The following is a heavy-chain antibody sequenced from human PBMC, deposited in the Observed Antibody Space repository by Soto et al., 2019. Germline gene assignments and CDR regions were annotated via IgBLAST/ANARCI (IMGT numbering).Heavy chain of an antibody. CDR1: GFTFDDYA. CDR2: ISWNSGSI. J-gene: IGHJ6*02. Sequence: GGSLRLSCAASGFTFDDYAMHWFRQAPGKGLEWVSGISWNSGSIGYADSVKGRFTISRDNAKNSLYLQMNSLRAEDTALYYCAKDGPLYNWNDGMDVWGQGTTVTVSS. D-gene: IGHD1-20*01. CDR3: AKDGPLYNWNDGMDV. V-gene: IGHV3-9*01.